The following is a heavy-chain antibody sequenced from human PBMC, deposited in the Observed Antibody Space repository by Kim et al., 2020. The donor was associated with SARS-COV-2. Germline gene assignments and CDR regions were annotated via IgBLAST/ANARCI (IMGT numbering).Heavy chain of an antibody. V-gene: IGHV4-34*01. CDR1: GGSFSGYY. J-gene: IGHJ5*02. CDR2: IYHSGTT. Sequence: SETLSLTCAVYGGSFSGYYWSWIRQPPGKGLEWIGEIYHSGTTKYNPSLKSRVTISLDTAKNQFSLKLRSVTAADTAVYFCARSLYLPPSSFWVRFDPWG. D-gene: IGHD6-13*01. CDR3: ARSLYLPPSSFWVRFDP.